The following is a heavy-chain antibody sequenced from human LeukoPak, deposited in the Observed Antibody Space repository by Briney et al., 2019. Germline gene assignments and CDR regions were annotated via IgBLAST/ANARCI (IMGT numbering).Heavy chain of an antibody. V-gene: IGHV4-31*03. J-gene: IGHJ6*02. Sequence: SQTLSLTCTVSGGSISSGGYYWSWIRQHPGKGLEWIGYIYYSGSTYYNPSLKSRVTISVDTSNNQFSLELTSVTAADTAVYFCARDGKISPYSGLDVWGQGITVTVSS. CDR3: ARDGKISPYSGLDV. D-gene: IGHD1-26*01. CDR2: IYYSGST. CDR1: GGSISSGGYY.